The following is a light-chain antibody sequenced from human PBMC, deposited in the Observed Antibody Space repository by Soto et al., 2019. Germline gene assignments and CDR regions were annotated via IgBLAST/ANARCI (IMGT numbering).Light chain of an antibody. J-gene: IGKJ2*01. CDR1: EDISIS. CDR3: QQFENLPYT. V-gene: IGKV1-33*01. CDR2: ETS. Sequence: DIQMTQSPSSLSASVGGRVTITCQASEDISISLNWYQQKPGKAPKLLIYETSNLEAGVPSRFSGSGSGTDFTFIISNMQAEDIATYYCQQFENLPYTFGQGTKLEIK.